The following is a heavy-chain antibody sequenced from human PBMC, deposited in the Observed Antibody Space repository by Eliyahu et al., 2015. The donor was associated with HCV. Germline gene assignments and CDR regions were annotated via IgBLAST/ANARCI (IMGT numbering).Heavy chain of an antibody. V-gene: IGHV3-23*01. D-gene: IGHD1-26*01. Sequence: EVQLLESGGGLVQPGGSLXLSCAASGFXXXXXAMSWVRQAPGKGLEWVSAISGSGGSTYYADSXKGRFTISRDNSKITLYLQMNSLRAEDTAVYYCAKDHPVGAPSGYYFDYWGQGTLVTVSS. CDR1: GFXXXXXA. J-gene: IGHJ4*02. CDR3: AKDHPVGAPSGYYFDY. CDR2: ISGSGGST.